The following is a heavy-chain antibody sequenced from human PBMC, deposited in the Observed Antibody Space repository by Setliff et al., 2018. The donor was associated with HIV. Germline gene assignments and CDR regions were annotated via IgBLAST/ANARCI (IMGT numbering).Heavy chain of an antibody. V-gene: IGHV4-34*01. CDR3: ARAPLSGGLSSPRSYFDT. D-gene: IGHD2-15*01. CDR2: ANTAGVA. CDR1: GGSFSNYC. Sequence: SETLSLTCAVYGGSFSNYCWSWIRQAPGKGLEWIGEANTAGVAHYNPSLESRVAISLDTSKSQVSLRLNYVTAADSALYYCARAPLSGGLSSPRSYFDTWGQRSLVTVLL. J-gene: IGHJ4*02.